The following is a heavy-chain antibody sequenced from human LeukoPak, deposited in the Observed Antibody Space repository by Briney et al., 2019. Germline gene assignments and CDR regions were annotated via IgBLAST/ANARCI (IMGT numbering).Heavy chain of an antibody. CDR2: ISGSGGST. Sequence: PGGSLRLSCAASGFTFSSYAMSWVRQAPGKGLEWVSAISGSGGSTYYADSVKGRFTISRDNSKSTLYLQMNSLRAEDTAVYYCAKFAADHHYYYYYMDVWGKGTTVTVSS. V-gene: IGHV3-23*01. J-gene: IGHJ6*03. CDR1: GFTFSSYA. CDR3: AKFAADHHYYYYYMDV. D-gene: IGHD6-13*01.